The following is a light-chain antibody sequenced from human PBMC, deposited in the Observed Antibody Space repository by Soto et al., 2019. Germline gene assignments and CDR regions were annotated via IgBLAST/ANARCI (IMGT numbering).Light chain of an antibody. CDR3: QQYNTCPPIT. V-gene: IGKV3-15*01. CDR1: QSVSSN. J-gene: IGKJ5*01. CDR2: GAS. Sequence: EIVMTQSPATLSVSPGERATLSCRASQSVSSNLAWYQQKPDQAPRLLIYGASTRATGIPARFSGSGSGTVFTLTISRLQSEYFAVYYCQQYNTCPPITFGQGTRLEIK.